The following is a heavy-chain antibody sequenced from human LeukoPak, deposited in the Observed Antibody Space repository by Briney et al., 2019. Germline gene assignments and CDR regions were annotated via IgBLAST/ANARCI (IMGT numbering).Heavy chain of an antibody. D-gene: IGHD1-26*01. V-gene: IGHV1-2*02. CDR2: INPNSGGT. J-gene: IGHJ4*02. CDR1: GYTFTVYY. Sequence: ASVTVSFTASGYTFTVYYMHWVRQAPGQGLEWMGWINPNSGGTNYAQKFQGMVTMTRDTSISTAYMELSRLRSEDTAVYYCARDGVSRSYSSDYWGQGTLVTVSS. CDR3: ARDGVSRSYSSDY.